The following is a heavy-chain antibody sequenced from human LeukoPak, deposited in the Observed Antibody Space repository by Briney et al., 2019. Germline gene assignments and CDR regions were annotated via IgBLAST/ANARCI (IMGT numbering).Heavy chain of an antibody. D-gene: IGHD2/OR15-2a*01. Sequence: GRSLRLSCAASGFTFSSYGMHWVRQAPGKGLEWVAVIWYDGSNKYHADSVKGRFTISRDNSKNTLYLQMNSLRAEDTAVYYCAKGPFPDAFDIWGQGTMVTVSS. CDR3: AKGPFPDAFDI. CDR2: IWYDGSNK. CDR1: GFTFSSYG. V-gene: IGHV3-33*06. J-gene: IGHJ3*02.